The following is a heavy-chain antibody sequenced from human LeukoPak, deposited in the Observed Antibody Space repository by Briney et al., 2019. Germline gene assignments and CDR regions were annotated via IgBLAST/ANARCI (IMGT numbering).Heavy chain of an antibody. CDR1: GFTFSNYS. D-gene: IGHD2-15*01. J-gene: IGHJ4*02. CDR3: TTDPRRYCSGGSCYPGFDY. V-gene: IGHV3-15*01. CDR2: IKSKTDGGTT. Sequence: GGSLRLSCAASGFTFSNYSMNWVRQAPGKGLEWVGRIKSKTDGGTTDYAAPVKGRFTISRDDSKNTLYLQMNSLKTEDTAVYYCTTDPRRYCSGGSCYPGFDYWGQGTLVTVSS.